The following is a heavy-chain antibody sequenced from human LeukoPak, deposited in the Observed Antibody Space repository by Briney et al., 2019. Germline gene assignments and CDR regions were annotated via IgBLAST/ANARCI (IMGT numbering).Heavy chain of an antibody. J-gene: IGHJ6*03. CDR2: INPKNGGI. Sequence: GASVTVSSKASGYTFTCYYMHWVRQAPGPGHEWMGWINPKNGGIKYAQKFQDRVTMTSDTSISTAYMDLSSLMSDDAAVYYCARDTLPMTTDPYYYMDVWGEGATVTVSS. CDR1: GYTFTCYY. D-gene: IGHD4-11*01. CDR3: ARDTLPMTTDPYYYMDV. V-gene: IGHV1-2*02.